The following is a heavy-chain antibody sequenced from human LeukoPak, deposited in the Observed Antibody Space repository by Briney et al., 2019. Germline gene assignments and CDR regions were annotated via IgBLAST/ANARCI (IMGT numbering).Heavy chain of an antibody. J-gene: IGHJ4*02. CDR1: GFTFSSYG. CDR2: IWYDGTNK. Sequence: PGGSLRLSCAASGFTFSSYGMHWVRQAPGKGLEWVAVIWYDGTNKYYADSGKGRFTISRDNSKNTLYLQMNSLRAEDTAVYYCARIGGDRHPIEYWGQGTLVTVSS. D-gene: IGHD2-21*02. CDR3: ARIGGDRHPIEY. V-gene: IGHV3-33*01.